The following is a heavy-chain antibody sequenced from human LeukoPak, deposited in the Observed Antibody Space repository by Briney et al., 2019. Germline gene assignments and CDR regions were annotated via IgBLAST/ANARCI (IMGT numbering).Heavy chain of an antibody. J-gene: IGHJ2*01. CDR3: ARDSTGNWYFDL. CDR1: GFTVSSNY. D-gene: IGHD1-14*01. V-gene: IGHV3-66*01. Sequence: GGSLRLSCAASGFTVSSNYMSWVRQAPGKGLEWVSVIYSGGSTYYADSVKGRFTISRDNSKNTLYLQMNSLRAEDTAVYYCARDSTGNWYFDLWGRGTLVTVSS. CDR2: IYSGGST.